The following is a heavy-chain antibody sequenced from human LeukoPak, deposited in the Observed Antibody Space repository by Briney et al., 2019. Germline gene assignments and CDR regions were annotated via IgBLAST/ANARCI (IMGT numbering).Heavy chain of an antibody. J-gene: IGHJ3*02. CDR1: GGSFSGYY. D-gene: IGHD3-3*01. CDR3: ARTAKYYDFWSGSNAFDI. Sequence: SETLSLTCAVYGGSFSGYYWSWIRQPPGKGLEWIGEINHSGSTNYNPSLKSRVTISVDTSKNQFSLKLSSVTAADTAVYYCARTAKYYDFWSGSNAFDIWGQGTMVTVSS. CDR2: INHSGST. V-gene: IGHV4-34*01.